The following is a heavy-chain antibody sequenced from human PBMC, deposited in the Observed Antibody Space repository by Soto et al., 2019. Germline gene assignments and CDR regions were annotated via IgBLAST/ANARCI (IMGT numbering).Heavy chain of an antibody. V-gene: IGHV6-1*01. CDR2: TYYRSKWYN. CDR3: ARAGGSGSYYNALGAFEI. CDR1: GDSVSSNNAA. Sequence: SQTLSLTCAISGDSVSSNNAAWNWIRQSPSRGLEWLGRTYYRSKWYNDYAVSVKSRITINPDTSKNQFSLQLNSVTPEDTAVYYCARAGGSGSYYNALGAFEIWGQGTMVTVSS. J-gene: IGHJ3*02. D-gene: IGHD3-10*01.